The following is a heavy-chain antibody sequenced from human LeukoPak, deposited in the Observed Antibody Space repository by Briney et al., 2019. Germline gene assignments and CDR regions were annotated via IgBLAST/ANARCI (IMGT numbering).Heavy chain of an antibody. Sequence: GGSLRLSCAASGFTFSSYWMSWVRQAPGKGLEWVANIKQDGSEKYYVDSVKGRFTISRDNAKNSLYLQMNSLRAEDTAVYYCARDRYSYGYYYYYGMDVWGQGTTVIVSS. CDR3: ARDRYSYGYYYYYGMDV. J-gene: IGHJ6*02. D-gene: IGHD5-18*01. CDR2: IKQDGSEK. V-gene: IGHV3-7*01. CDR1: GFTFSSYW.